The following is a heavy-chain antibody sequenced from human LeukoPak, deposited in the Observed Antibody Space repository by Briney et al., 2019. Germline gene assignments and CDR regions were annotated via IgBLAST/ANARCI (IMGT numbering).Heavy chain of an antibody. CDR3: AREVRAYSSSWYVFDY. CDR2: IYTSGST. D-gene: IGHD6-13*01. Sequence: SETLSLTCTVSGGSISSYYWSWIRQPAGKGLEWIGRIYTSGSTNYNPSLKSRVTMSVDTSKNQFSLKLSSVTAADTAVYYCAREVRAYSSSWYVFDYWGQGTLVTASS. J-gene: IGHJ4*02. V-gene: IGHV4-4*07. CDR1: GGSISSYY.